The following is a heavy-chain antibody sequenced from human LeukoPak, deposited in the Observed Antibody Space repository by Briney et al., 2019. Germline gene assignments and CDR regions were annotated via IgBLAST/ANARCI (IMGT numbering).Heavy chain of an antibody. V-gene: IGHV4-39*07. D-gene: IGHD3-22*01. CDR3: ARKANYYDSSGYPVDAFDI. Sequence: PSETLSLTCTVSGGSISSSSYYWGWIRQPPGKGLEWIGSIYYSGSTNYNPSLKSRVTISVDTSKNQFSLKLSSVTAADTAVYYCARKANYYDSSGYPVDAFDIWGQGTMVTVSS. CDR2: IYYSGST. CDR1: GGSISSSSYY. J-gene: IGHJ3*02.